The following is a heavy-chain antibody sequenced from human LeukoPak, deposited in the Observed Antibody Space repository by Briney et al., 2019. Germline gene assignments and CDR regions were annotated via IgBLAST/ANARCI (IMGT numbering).Heavy chain of an antibody. V-gene: IGHV3-53*05. D-gene: IGHD6-6*01. CDR1: GFTVSSNY. Sequence: PGGSLRLSCAASGFTVSSNYMSWVRQAPGKGLEWVSVIYSGGSTYYADSVKGRFTISRDNSKNTLYLQMNSVRGEDTAVYYCAKDPDSISSGGSDYWGQGTLVTVSS. J-gene: IGHJ4*02. CDR2: IYSGGST. CDR3: AKDPDSISSGGSDY.